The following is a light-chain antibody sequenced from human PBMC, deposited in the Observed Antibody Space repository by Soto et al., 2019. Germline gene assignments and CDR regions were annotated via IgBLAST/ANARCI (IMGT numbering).Light chain of an antibody. CDR1: QSVSSY. Sequence: EIGLTQSPATLSLSPGERATLSCRASQSVSSYLAWYQQKPGQAPRLLIYDASNRATGIPARFSGSGSGTDFTLTISSLEPEDFAVYYCQQRINWPPGTFGQGTKLEIK. CDR3: QQRINWPPGT. J-gene: IGKJ2*02. CDR2: DAS. V-gene: IGKV3-11*01.